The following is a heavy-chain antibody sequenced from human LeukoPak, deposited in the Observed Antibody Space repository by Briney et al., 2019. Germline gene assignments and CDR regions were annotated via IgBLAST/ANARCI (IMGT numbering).Heavy chain of an antibody. CDR3: ASSIAVAVNSYDAFDI. CDR1: GFTFSSYAMH. Sequence: LRLSCAASGFTFSSYAMHWIRQPPGKGLEWIGYIYYSGSTYYNPSLKSRVTISVDTSKNQFSLELSSVTAADTAVYYCASSIAVAVNSYDAFDIWGQGTMVTISS. J-gene: IGHJ3*02. V-gene: IGHV4-30-4*01. CDR2: IYYSGST. D-gene: IGHD6-19*01.